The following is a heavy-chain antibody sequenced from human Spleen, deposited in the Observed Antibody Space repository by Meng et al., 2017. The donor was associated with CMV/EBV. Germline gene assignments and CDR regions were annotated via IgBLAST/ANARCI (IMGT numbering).Heavy chain of an antibody. D-gene: IGHD3-22*01. J-gene: IGHJ4*02. V-gene: IGHV1-8*02. CDR1: GYTFTSYY. CDR3: ARGPYYYDSSGYYYNEDY. CDR2: MNPKSGNT. Sequence: QVQLVQSRAEVKRPGASVKVSCKASGYTFTSYYMHWVRQAPGQGLEWMGWMNPKSGNTGYAQKFQGRVTMTRNTSISTAYMELSSLRSEDTAVYYCARGPYYYDSSGYYYNEDYWGQGTLVTVS.